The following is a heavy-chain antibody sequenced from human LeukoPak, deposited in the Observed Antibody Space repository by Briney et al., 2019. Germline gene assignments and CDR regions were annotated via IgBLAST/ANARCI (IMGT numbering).Heavy chain of an antibody. CDR3: ARQTYYYDSRGFGPHYYFDY. J-gene: IGHJ4*02. CDR2: IYTSGST. Sequence: SETLSLTCTVSGGSISSYYWSWIRQPPGKGLEWIGYIYTSGSTNYNPSLKSRVTISVDTSKNQFSLKLSSVTAADTAVYYCARQTYYYDSRGFGPHYYFDYWGQGTLVTVSS. D-gene: IGHD3-22*01. CDR1: GGSISSYY. V-gene: IGHV4-4*09.